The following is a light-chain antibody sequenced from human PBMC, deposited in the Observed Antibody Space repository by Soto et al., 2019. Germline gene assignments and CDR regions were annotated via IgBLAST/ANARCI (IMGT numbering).Light chain of an antibody. V-gene: IGKV3-11*01. CDR3: QQRSNWPLLT. CDR2: DAS. Sequence: EIVLTQSPATLSLSPGERATLSCRASQRVRSYLAWYQQKPGQAPRLLIYDASNRATGIPARFSGSGSGTDVTLTISSLEPEDFAVYYCQQRSNWPLLTFGGGTKVEIK. CDR1: QRVRSY. J-gene: IGKJ4*01.